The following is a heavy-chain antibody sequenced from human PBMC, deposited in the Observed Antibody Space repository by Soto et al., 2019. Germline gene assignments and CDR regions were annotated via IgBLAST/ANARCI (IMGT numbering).Heavy chain of an antibody. CDR1: GGSISSGGYS. J-gene: IGHJ5*02. V-gene: IGHV4-30-2*01. CDR3: ARDDYGDYGLDP. D-gene: IGHD4-17*01. CDR2: IYHSGST. Sequence: SETLSLTCAVSGGSISSGGYSWSWIRQPPGKGLEWIGYIYHSGSTYYNPSLKSRVTISVDRSKNQFSLKLSSVTAADTAVYYCARDDYGDYGLDPWGQGTLVTSPQ.